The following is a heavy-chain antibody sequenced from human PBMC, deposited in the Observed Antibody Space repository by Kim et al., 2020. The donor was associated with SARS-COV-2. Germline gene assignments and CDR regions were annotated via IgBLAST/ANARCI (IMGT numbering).Heavy chain of an antibody. J-gene: IGHJ4*02. CDR1: GFTFSSYD. Sequence: GGSLRLSCAASGFTFSSYDMSWVRQAPGKGLEWVSVISNSGGYTYYVDSVKGRFTISRDNAKNTLFLHMNSLTAEDTAVYYCARHLTGTNSFDCWGQGTLVTVSS. CDR2: ISNSGGYT. D-gene: IGHD1-1*01. CDR3: ARHLTGTNSFDC. V-gene: IGHV3-23*01.